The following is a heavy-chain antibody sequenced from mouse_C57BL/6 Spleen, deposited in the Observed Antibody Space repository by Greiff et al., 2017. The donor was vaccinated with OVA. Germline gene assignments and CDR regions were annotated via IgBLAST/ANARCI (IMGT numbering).Heavy chain of an antibody. J-gene: IGHJ3*01. CDR3: TNHYYGSSLFAY. D-gene: IGHD1-1*01. CDR2: IDPEDGDT. Sequence: EVQLQQSGAELVRPGASVKLSCTASGFNIKDYYMHWVKQRPEQGLEWIGRIDPEDGDTEYAPKFQGKATMTADTSSNTAYLQLSSLTSEDTAVYYCTNHYYGSSLFAYWGQGTLVTVSA. V-gene: IGHV14-1*01. CDR1: GFNIKDYY.